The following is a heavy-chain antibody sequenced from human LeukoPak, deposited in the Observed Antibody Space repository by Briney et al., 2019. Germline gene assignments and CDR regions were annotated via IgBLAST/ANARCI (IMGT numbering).Heavy chain of an antibody. Sequence: PGGSLRLSCAASGFTFSSYAMHWVRQAPGKGLEWVAVISYDGSNKYYADSVKGRFTISRDNSKNTLYLQMNSLRAEDTAVYYCARALVVPAAMNLRLAFDIWGQGTMVTVSS. J-gene: IGHJ3*02. V-gene: IGHV3-30*04. CDR2: ISYDGSNK. CDR3: ARALVVPAAMNLRLAFDI. CDR1: GFTFSSYA. D-gene: IGHD2-2*01.